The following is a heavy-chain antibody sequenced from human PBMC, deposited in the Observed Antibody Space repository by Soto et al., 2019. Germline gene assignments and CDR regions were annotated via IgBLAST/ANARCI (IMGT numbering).Heavy chain of an antibody. V-gene: IGHV3-9*01. J-gene: IGHJ6*02. CDR1: GFKFDDYS. Sequence: SLRLSCAASGFKFDDYSMHWVRQGPGKGLEWVSGIGWNSGRIEYADSVKGRFTISRDNAKNSLYLQANSLTADDTALYYCAKATTPLRSYFYYGMDVWGQGTTVTVSS. D-gene: IGHD5-12*01. CDR3: AKATTPLRSYFYYGMDV. CDR2: IGWNSGRI.